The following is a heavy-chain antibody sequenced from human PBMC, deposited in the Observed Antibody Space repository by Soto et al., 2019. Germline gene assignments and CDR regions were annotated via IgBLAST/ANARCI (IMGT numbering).Heavy chain of an antibody. J-gene: IGHJ4*02. CDR2: INPNGGRT. Sequence: QVQLVQSGAEVKTPGASVKLSCKASGDTFTHYYIHWVRQAPGQGLEWKGIINPNGGRTTYAQKIRDGVTMTRDRSTSTVFMEMSNLRYDDSVVYYCATSVNSAMAFDYWGQGTLVTVSS. CDR1: GDTFTHYY. V-gene: IGHV1-46*01. CDR3: ATSVNSAMAFDY. D-gene: IGHD5-18*01.